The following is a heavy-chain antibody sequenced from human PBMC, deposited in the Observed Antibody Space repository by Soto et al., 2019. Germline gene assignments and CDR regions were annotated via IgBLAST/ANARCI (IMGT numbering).Heavy chain of an antibody. D-gene: IGHD2-8*01. J-gene: IGHJ4*02. V-gene: IGHV4-39*01. CDR2: VYYRGRS. CDR3: VSQRTSVLTQAYFAY. CDR1: GGSVSNGDSC. Sequence: SSEAVYLTCTVAGGSVSNGDSCWSLIRQSPGKGLEWIGSVYYRGRSYSKSSVKSRVTISVDTSKNQFSLNLNSVTASDTAVYYCVSQRTSVLTQAYFAYWGPGALVTAYS.